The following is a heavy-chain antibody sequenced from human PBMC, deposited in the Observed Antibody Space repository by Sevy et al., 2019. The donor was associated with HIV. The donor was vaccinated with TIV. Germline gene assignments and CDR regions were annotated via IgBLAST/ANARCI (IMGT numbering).Heavy chain of an antibody. Sequence: GGSLRLSCAASGFTFSSYAMSWVRQAPGKGLEWVSGISDSGGSTHYADSVKGRFTICRDTSKNTLYLQMNSLRAEDTAVYYCAKDPNVDTSMTYYFDSWGQGTLVTVSS. CDR2: ISDSGGST. V-gene: IGHV3-23*01. CDR3: AKDPNVDTSMTYYFDS. D-gene: IGHD5-18*01. CDR1: GFTFSSYA. J-gene: IGHJ4*02.